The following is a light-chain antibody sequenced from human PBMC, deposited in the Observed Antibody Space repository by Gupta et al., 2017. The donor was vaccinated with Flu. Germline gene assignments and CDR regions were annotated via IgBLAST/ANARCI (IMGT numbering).Light chain of an antibody. J-gene: IGLJ2*01. CDR2: RNN. V-gene: IGLV1-47*01. Sequence: QSVLTQPPSAPGTPGQRVTIPCSGSSSNIGSNYVYWYQQLPGTAPKPLIYRNNQRPSGVPDRFSGSKSGTSASLAISGLRSEDEADYYCAAWDDSLSVVVFGGGTKLTVL. CDR3: AAWDDSLSVVV. CDR1: SSNIGSNY.